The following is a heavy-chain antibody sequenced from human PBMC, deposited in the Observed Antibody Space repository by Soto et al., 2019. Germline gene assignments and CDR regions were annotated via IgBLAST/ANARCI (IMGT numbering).Heavy chain of an antibody. D-gene: IGHD3-10*01. CDR2: TFYSGGT. CDR3: ASSGSYPRRDHNWFDP. J-gene: IGHJ5*02. V-gene: IGHV4-59*13. Sequence: QVQLQESGPGLVKPSEPLSPPCPAPGGSFGSTSWSGFRQPPGRGLGGIGNTFYSGGTNYNPSPKSRVTISVDTSKNQFSLKLSSVTAADTAVYYCASSGSYPRRDHNWFDPWGQGTLVTVSS. CDR1: GGSFGSTS.